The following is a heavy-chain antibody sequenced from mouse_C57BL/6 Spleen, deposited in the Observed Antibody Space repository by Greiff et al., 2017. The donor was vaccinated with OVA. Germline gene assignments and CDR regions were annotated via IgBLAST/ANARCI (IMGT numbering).Heavy chain of an antibody. CDR3: ARLDYYDYEYYYAMDY. J-gene: IGHJ4*01. V-gene: IGHV1-52*01. CDR2: IDPSDSET. Sequence: QVQLQQPGAELVRPGSSVKLSCKASGYTFTSYWMHWVKQRPIQGLEWIGNIDPSDSETHYNQKFKDKATLTVDKSSSTAYMQLSSLTSEDSAVYYCARLDYYDYEYYYAMDYWGQGTSVTVSS. CDR1: GYTFTSYW. D-gene: IGHD2-4*01.